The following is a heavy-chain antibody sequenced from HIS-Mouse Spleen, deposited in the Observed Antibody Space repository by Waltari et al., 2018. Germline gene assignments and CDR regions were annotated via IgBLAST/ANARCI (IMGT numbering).Heavy chain of an antibody. CDR3: ARGLAARFDY. CDR2: INHSGST. V-gene: IGHV4-34*01. J-gene: IGHJ4*02. D-gene: IGHD6-6*01. Sequence: QVQLQQWGAGLLKPSETLSLTCAVYVGSFSGYYWSWIRQPPGKGLEWIGEINHSGSTNYNPSLKSRVTISVDTSKNQFSLKLSSVTAADTAVYYCARGLAARFDYWGQGTLVTVYS. CDR1: VGSFSGYY.